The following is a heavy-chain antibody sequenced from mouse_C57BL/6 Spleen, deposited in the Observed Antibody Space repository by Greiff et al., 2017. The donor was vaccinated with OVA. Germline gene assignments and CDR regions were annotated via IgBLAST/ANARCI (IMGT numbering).Heavy chain of an antibody. CDR3: ARRLGIYYGSSYDY. D-gene: IGHD1-1*01. CDR1: GYTFTDYY. J-gene: IGHJ2*01. V-gene: IGHV1-26*01. Sequence: EVQLQQSGPELVKPGASVKISCKASGYTFTDYYMNWVKQSHGKSLEWIGDINPNNGGTSYNQKFKGKATLTVDKSSSTAYMELRSLTSEDSAVYYCARRLGIYYGSSYDYWGQGTTLTVSS. CDR2: INPNNGGT.